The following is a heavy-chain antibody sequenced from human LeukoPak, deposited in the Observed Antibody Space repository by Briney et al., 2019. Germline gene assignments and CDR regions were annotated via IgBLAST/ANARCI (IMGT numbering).Heavy chain of an antibody. CDR1: GGSISSSSYY. CDR2: IYYSGST. J-gene: IGHJ4*02. CDR3: ADGLYFDY. Sequence: SETLSLTCTVSGGSISSSSYYWGWIRQPPGKGLEWIGSIYYSGSTYHNPSLKSRVTISVDTSKNQFSLKLSSVTAADTAVYYCADGLYFDYWGQGTLVTVSS. D-gene: IGHD3/OR15-3a*01. V-gene: IGHV4-39*01.